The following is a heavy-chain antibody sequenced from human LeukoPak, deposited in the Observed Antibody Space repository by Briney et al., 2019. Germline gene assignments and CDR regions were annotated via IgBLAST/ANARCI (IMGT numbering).Heavy chain of an antibody. CDR3: ARRASLWSGLSDAFDI. J-gene: IGHJ3*02. CDR1: GGSSSGYY. CDR2: INHSGST. Sequence: SETLSLTCAVYGGSSSGYYWSWIRQPPGKGLEWIGEINHSGSTNYNPPLKSRVTISVDTSKNQFSLKLSSVTAADTAVYYCARRASLWSGLSDAFDIWGQGTMVTVSS. D-gene: IGHD3-3*01. V-gene: IGHV4-34*01.